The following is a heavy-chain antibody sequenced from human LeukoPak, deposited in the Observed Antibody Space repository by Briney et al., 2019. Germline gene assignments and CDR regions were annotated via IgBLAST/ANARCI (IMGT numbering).Heavy chain of an antibody. CDR1: GFTFSSYW. V-gene: IGHV3-74*01. CDR2: INTDGSST. CDR3: ARDQEDYGDIYFDY. D-gene: IGHD4-17*01. Sequence: PGGSLRLSCAASGFTFSSYWMHWVRQAPGKGLVWVSRINTDGSSTSYADSVKGRFTISRDNAKNSLYLQMNSLRAEDTAVYYCARDQEDYGDIYFDYWGQGTLVTVSS. J-gene: IGHJ4*02.